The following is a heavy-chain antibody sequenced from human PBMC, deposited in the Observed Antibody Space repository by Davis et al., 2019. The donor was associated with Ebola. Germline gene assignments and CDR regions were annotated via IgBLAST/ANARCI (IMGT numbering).Heavy chain of an antibody. Sequence: SLKISCAASGFTFDDYAMHWVRQPPGKGLEWVSGISWKGDNIGYADSVKGRFTISRDNAKNSLFLQMNSLRTEDTAFYYCAKDKRGYYYDVALLGWGQGTLVTVSS. CDR2: ISWKGDNI. V-gene: IGHV3-9*01. D-gene: IGHD3-22*01. CDR3: AKDKRGYYYDVALLG. CDR1: GFTFDDYA. J-gene: IGHJ4*02.